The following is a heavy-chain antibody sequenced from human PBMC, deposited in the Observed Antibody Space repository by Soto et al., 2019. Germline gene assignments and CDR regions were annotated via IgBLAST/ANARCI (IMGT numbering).Heavy chain of an antibody. Sequence: QLVETGGGLIQPGGSLRLSCAATGFIVSASYMSWVRQAPGKGLEWVSVIYSDGRTYYADSVKGRFTISRDNSKNTLYLQMNSLSAEDTAVYYCARYSGWYGQCYFDCWGQGTLVTVSS. D-gene: IGHD6-13*01. CDR1: GFIVSASY. CDR2: IYSDGRT. V-gene: IGHV3-53*02. J-gene: IGHJ4*02. CDR3: ARYSGWYGQCYFDC.